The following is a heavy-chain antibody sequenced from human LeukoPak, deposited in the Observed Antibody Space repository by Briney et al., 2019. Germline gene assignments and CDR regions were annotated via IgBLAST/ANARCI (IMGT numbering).Heavy chain of an antibody. D-gene: IGHD2-2*02. V-gene: IGHV3-53*01. CDR2: IYSGGST. J-gene: IGHJ4*02. Sequence: GGSLRLSCAASGFTVSSNYMSWVRQAPGKGLEWVSVIYSGGSTYYADSVKGRFTISGDNSKSTLYIQMNSLRAEDTAVYYCARGSNYCSSISCHMNDWGQGTLVTVSS. CDR3: ARGSNYCSSISCHMND. CDR1: GFTVSSNY.